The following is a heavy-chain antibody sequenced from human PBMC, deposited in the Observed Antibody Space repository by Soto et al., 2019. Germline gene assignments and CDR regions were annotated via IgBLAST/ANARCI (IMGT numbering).Heavy chain of an antibody. CDR3: ARDGGDSSSWYSLNWFDP. CDR2: INAGNGNT. J-gene: IGHJ5*02. Sequence: PSVKVSCKASGYTFTSYAMHWVRQAPGQRLEWMGWINAGNGNTKYSQKFQGRVTITRDTSASTAYMELSSLRSEDTAVYYCARDGGDSSSWYSLNWFDPWGQGTLVTVSS. V-gene: IGHV1-3*01. CDR1: GYTFTSYA. D-gene: IGHD6-13*01.